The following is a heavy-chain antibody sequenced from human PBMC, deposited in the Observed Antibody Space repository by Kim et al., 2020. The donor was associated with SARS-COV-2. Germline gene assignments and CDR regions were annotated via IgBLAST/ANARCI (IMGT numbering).Heavy chain of an antibody. D-gene: IGHD3-10*01. Sequence: GGSLRLSCAASGFTFSDYYMSWIRQAPGKGLEWVSYISSSSSYTNYADSVKGRFTISRDNAKNSLYLQMNSLRAEDTAVYYCARDETTANMVRGALGYWGQGTLVTVTS. CDR3: ARDETTANMVRGALGY. CDR2: ISSSSSYT. CDR1: GFTFSDYY. V-gene: IGHV3-11*05. J-gene: IGHJ4*02.